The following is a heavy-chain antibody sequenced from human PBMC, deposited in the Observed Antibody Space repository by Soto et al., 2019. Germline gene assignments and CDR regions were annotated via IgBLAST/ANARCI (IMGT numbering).Heavy chain of an antibody. Sequence: QVRLVQSGAEVKKPGSSVKVSCKASGGTFSSYAISWVRQAPGQGLEWMGGIIPIFGTANYAQKFQGRVTITADESTSTAYMELSSLRSEDTAVYYCASTSGSPHDYYYYGMDVWGQGTTVTVSS. D-gene: IGHD6-25*01. J-gene: IGHJ6*02. CDR1: GGTFSSYA. CDR3: ASTSGSPHDYYYYGMDV. CDR2: IIPIFGTA. V-gene: IGHV1-69*01.